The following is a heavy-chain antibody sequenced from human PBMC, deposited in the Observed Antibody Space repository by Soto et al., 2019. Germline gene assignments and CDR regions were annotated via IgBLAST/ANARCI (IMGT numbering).Heavy chain of an antibody. CDR2: ISGSGGST. J-gene: IGHJ3*02. Sequence: GGSLRLSCAASGITFRTYGMSWGRQAPGKGPEWVSGISGSGGSTYYADSVEGRFTISRDNSKNTVYLQMNSLRAEDTAVYYCAKDQYGYNWHPDVFDISGQRT. D-gene: IGHD1-20*01. CDR3: AKDQYGYNWHPDVFDI. CDR1: GITFRTYG. V-gene: IGHV3-23*01.